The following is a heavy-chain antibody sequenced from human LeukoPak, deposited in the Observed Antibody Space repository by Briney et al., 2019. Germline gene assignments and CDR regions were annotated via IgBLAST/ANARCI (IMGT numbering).Heavy chain of an antibody. CDR3: ARLLVGVITTHSGDC. CDR2: IYYNRGT. CDR1: SDSISNSACH. D-gene: IGHD3-22*01. Sequence: SETLSLTCTVSSDSISNSACHWGWIRQPPGRGLEWIGTIYYNRGTYYNPSLKSRVTISVDTSKNQFSLKLSSVTAADTAVYYCARLLVGVITTHSGDCWGQGTLVTVSS. V-gene: IGHV4-39*01. J-gene: IGHJ4*02.